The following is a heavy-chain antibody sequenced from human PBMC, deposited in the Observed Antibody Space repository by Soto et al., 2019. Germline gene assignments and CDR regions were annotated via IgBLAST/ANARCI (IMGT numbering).Heavy chain of an antibody. D-gene: IGHD3-9*01. Sequence: GGSLRLSCAASGFTFSSYAMSWVRQAPGKGLEWVSVIYSGGSTYYADSVKGRFTISRDNPKNTLYLQMNSLRAEDTAVYYCARDPADTDAFDIWGQGTMVTVSS. V-gene: IGHV3-53*01. CDR1: GFTFSSYA. CDR2: IYSGGST. CDR3: ARDPADTDAFDI. J-gene: IGHJ3*02.